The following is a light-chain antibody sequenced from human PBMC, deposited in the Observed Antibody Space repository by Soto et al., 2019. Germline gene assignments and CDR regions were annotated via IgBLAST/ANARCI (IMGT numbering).Light chain of an antibody. CDR2: GNS. J-gene: IGLJ2*01. V-gene: IGLV1-40*01. CDR1: SSNIGAGYD. CDR3: QSYDSSLSGSHVV. Sequence: QSVLTQPPSVSGAPGQRVTISCTGSSSNIGAGYDVHWYQQLPGTAPKLLIYGNSNRPSWVPDRFSGSKSGTSASLAITGLQAEDEADYYCQSYDSSLSGSHVVFGGGTKLTFL.